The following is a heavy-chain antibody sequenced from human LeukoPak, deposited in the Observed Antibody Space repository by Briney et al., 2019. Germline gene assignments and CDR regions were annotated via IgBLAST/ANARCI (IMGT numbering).Heavy chain of an antibody. J-gene: IGHJ1*01. CDR1: GFTFSTYA. CDR2: ISVTSSHI. CDR3: AKDVRGGDHGDYTFQH. D-gene: IGHD4-17*01. V-gene: IGHV3-21*01. Sequence: GGSLRLSCAASGFTFSTYAMNWVRQAPGKGLEWVSSISVTSSHIYYAASVKGRFIVSRDNAQKSLILQMNSLRAEDTAVYYCAKDVRGGDHGDYTFQHWGQGTLVTVSS.